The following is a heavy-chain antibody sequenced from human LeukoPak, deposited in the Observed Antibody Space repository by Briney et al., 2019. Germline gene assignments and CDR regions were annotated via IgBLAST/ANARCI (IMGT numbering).Heavy chain of an antibody. CDR2: ITSCGTTI. Sequence: PGGSLRLSCTVSGFTFSDYEMNWVRQAPGKGLEWVSYITSCGTTIYYAHSVKGRPTPFRENAQNSRYLQMNSLRAQDTAVYYCARERLCCGGDCLDYWGEGTLVTVPS. J-gene: IGHJ4*02. V-gene: IGHV3-48*03. CDR1: GFTFSDYE. CDR3: ARERLCCGGDCLDY. D-gene: IGHD2-21*02.